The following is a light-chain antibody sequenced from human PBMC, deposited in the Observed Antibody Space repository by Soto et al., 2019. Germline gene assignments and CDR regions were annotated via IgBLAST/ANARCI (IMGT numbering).Light chain of an antibody. J-gene: IGKJ1*01. V-gene: IGKV3-11*01. CDR2: GAS. CDR3: QQRSNWPRT. CDR1: QSVGTR. Sequence: EILLTQSQDTLSLSPGERATLSCRAAQSVGTRLAWYQHKTGQAPRLLISGASSRATGIPDRFTGSGSETSFTLTISRLEPEDFALYYCQQRSNWPRTFGQGTKVAIK.